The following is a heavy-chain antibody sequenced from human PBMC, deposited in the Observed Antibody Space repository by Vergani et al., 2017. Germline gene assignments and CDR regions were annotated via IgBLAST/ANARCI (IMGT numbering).Heavy chain of an antibody. CDR1: GFTFSNYA. D-gene: IGHD3-16*02. CDR3: ARDTVIDY. J-gene: IGHJ4*02. V-gene: IGHV3-30*04. Sequence: QVQVVESGGGVVQPGRSLRLSCAASGFTFSNYAMHWVRQAPGKGLEWVAVISYDESNKYYADSVKGRFTISRDNSKNTLYLQMNSLRAEDTAVYYCARDTVIDYWGQGTLVTVSS. CDR2: ISYDESNK.